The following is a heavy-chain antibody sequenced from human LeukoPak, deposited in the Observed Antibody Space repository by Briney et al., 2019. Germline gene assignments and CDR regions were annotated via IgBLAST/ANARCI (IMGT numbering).Heavy chain of an antibody. D-gene: IGHD6-19*01. V-gene: IGHV3-11*01. CDR2: ISSRGTIT. Sequence: GGSLRLSCVASGFTFSDYYMSWIRQAPGKGLEWVSHISSRGTITYYADSVKGRFTISRDNSKNTLYLQMNSLRAEDTAVYYCANDYSSGWYPLAFDIWGRGTMVTVSS. CDR1: GFTFSDYY. J-gene: IGHJ3*02. CDR3: ANDYSSGWYPLAFDI.